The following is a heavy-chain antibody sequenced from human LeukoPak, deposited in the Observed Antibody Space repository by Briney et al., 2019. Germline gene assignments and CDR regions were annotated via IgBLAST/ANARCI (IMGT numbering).Heavy chain of an antibody. CDR1: GFTYSSHN. D-gene: IGHD3-22*01. Sequence: GGSLRLSCAASGFTYSSHNMHWVRQAPGKGLEWVAVISYDGSNKYYADSVKGRFTISRDNSKNTLYLQMNSLRAEDTAVYYCARVMDRYYYDSSAFDIWGQGTMVTVSS. V-gene: IGHV3-30-3*01. CDR3: ARVMDRYYYDSSAFDI. J-gene: IGHJ3*02. CDR2: ISYDGSNK.